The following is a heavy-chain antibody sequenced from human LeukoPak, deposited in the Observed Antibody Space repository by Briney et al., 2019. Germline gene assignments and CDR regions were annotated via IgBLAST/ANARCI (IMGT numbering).Heavy chain of an antibody. CDR3: ATSITMIRGVIYRGFDF. CDR2: FDPEDGET. Sequence: ASVKVSCKVSGYTLTELSMHWVRQAPGKGLEWMGGFDPEDGETIYAQKFQGRVTITADKSTSTAYMDLSSLKSDDTAVYYCATSITMIRGVIYRGFDFWGQGTLVTVSS. J-gene: IGHJ4*02. CDR1: GYTLTELS. D-gene: IGHD3-10*01. V-gene: IGHV1-24*01.